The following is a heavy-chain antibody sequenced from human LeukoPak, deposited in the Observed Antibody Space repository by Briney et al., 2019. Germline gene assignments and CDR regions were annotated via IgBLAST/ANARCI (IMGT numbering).Heavy chain of an antibody. CDR2: IYYSGDT. CDR3: ARAKPTYPTFGGFIGTDIYGIDV. Sequence: SETLSLTCTVSGGSISTYYWSWIRQPPGKGLEWIGYIYYSGDTTYNPSLKSRVTISIDTSKNQFSLKLSSVTAADTAVYSCARAKPTYPTFGGFIGTDIYGIDVWGQGTTVTVS. J-gene: IGHJ6*02. V-gene: IGHV4-59*01. D-gene: IGHD3-16*02. CDR1: GGSISTYY.